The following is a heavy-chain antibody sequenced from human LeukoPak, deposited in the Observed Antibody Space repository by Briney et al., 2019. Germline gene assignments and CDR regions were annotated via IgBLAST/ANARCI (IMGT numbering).Heavy chain of an antibody. CDR3: ARHPYQLLWLSWFDP. CDR2: IHTSGSA. V-gene: IGHV4-4*07. D-gene: IGHD2-2*01. CDR1: GSSFNTYY. J-gene: IGHJ5*02. Sequence: SETLSLTCSVSGSSFNTYYWSWIRQPAGKALEWIGRIHTSGSADYSPSLQSRVTISVDMSKKEFSLKLTSMTAADTAVYYCARHPYQLLWLSWFDPWGQGTLVTVSS.